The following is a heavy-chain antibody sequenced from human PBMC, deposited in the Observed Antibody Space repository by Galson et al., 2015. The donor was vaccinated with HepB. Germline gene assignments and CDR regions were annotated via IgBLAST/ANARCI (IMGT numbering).Heavy chain of an antibody. Sequence: SLRLSCAASGFTFSSYAMHWVRQAPGKGLEWVAVISYDGSNKYYADSVKGRFTISRDNSKNTLYLQMNSLRAEDTAVNYCARDRCGSCYYFDYWGQGTLVTVSS. D-gene: IGHD2-15*01. CDR3: ARDRCGSCYYFDY. CDR1: GFTFSSYA. J-gene: IGHJ4*02. V-gene: IGHV3-30-3*01. CDR2: ISYDGSNK.